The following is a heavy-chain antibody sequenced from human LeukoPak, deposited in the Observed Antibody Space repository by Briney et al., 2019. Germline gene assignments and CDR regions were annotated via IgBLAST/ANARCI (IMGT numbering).Heavy chain of an antibody. D-gene: IGHD3-10*01. CDR1: GFTFTNHR. CDR3: ARVYSANGYGSGYYAY. Sequence: GGSLSLSRAVSGFTFTNHRMTGVGQAPGQGLEWVASISSTSGYIFYADSVQGRFTISRDNAKSSLYLQMNSLRAEDTAVYYGARVYSANGYGSGYYAYWGQGTLVTVSS. J-gene: IGHJ4*02. V-gene: IGHV3-21*01. CDR2: ISSTSGYI.